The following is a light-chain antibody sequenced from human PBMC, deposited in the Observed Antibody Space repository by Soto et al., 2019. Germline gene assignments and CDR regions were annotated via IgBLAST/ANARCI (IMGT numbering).Light chain of an antibody. CDR1: QSVSSY. Sequence: EIVLTQSPATLSLSPGERATLSCRASQSVSSYLAWYQQKPGQTPRLLIYDASNRATGIPARFSGSGSGTDFTLTISSLEPGDFAVYYCQQYGSAPWTFGQGTKVDIK. V-gene: IGKV3-11*01. CDR2: DAS. CDR3: QQYGSAPWT. J-gene: IGKJ1*01.